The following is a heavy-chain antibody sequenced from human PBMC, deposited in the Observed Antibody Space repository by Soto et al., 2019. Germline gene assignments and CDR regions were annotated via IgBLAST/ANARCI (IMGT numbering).Heavy chain of an antibody. CDR3: ARGRRRDFWSGTQYNWFDP. V-gene: IGHV4-34*01. D-gene: IGHD3-3*01. CDR2: INHSGST. Sequence: PSETLSLTCAVYGGSFSGYYWIWIRQPPGKGLEWIGEINHSGSTNYNPSLKSRVTISVDTSKNQFSLKLSSVTAADTAVYYCARGRRRDFWSGTQYNWFDPWGQGTLVTVSS. J-gene: IGHJ5*02. CDR1: GGSFSGYY.